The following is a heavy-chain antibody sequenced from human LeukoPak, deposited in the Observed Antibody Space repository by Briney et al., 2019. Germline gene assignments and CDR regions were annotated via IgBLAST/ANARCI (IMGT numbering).Heavy chain of an antibody. CDR3: ARDLAYYDSSGYGAFDI. V-gene: IGHV3-64*01. CDR2: ISSNGGST. CDR1: GFTFSSYA. J-gene: IGHJ3*02. Sequence: AGGSLRLSCAASGFTFSSYAMHWVRQAPGKGLEYVSAISSNGGSTYYANSVKGRFTISRDNSKNTLYLQMGSLRAEDMAVYYCARDLAYYDSSGYGAFDIWGQGTMVTVSS. D-gene: IGHD3-22*01.